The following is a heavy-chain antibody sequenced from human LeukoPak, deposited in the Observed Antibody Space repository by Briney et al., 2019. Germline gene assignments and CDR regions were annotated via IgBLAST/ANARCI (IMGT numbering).Heavy chain of an antibody. CDR3: ARRITESGTPIDY. Sequence: ETLSLTCTVSGGSISSSSYYRGWIRQAPGKGLEWVSIMYSGGSTYYAGSVKGRFTISRDNSKNTLYLQMNSLRSEDTAVYYCARRITESGTPIDYWGQGTLVTVSS. V-gene: IGHV3-53*01. CDR2: MYSGGST. D-gene: IGHD1-14*01. J-gene: IGHJ4*02. CDR1: GGSISSSSYY.